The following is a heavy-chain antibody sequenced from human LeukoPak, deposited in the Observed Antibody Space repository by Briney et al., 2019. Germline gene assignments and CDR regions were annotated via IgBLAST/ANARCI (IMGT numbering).Heavy chain of an antibody. CDR1: GFTFSSYE. CDR3: ARNPGVYMVCDY. J-gene: IGHJ4*02. CDR2: ISSSGTTI. Sequence: PGGSLRLSCAASGFTFSSYEMNWVRQAPGKGQEWVSYISSSGTTIYYADSVKGRFTISRDNAKNSLFLQMNSLRAEDTAVYYCARNPGVYMVCDYWGQGTLVTVSS. D-gene: IGHD3-10*01. V-gene: IGHV3-48*03.